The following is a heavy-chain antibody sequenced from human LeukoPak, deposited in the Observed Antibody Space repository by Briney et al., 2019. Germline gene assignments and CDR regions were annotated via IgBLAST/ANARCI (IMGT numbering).Heavy chain of an antibody. CDR1: GGSFSGYY. CDR2: INHSGST. J-gene: IGHJ6*03. Sequence: SETLSLTCAVYGGSFSGYYWSWIRQPPGKGLEWIGEINHSGSTNYNPSLKSRVTISVDTSKNQLSLKLSSVTAADTAVYYCARKRAAPFYMDVWGKGTTVTVSS. D-gene: IGHD6-13*01. CDR3: ARKRAAPFYMDV. V-gene: IGHV4-34*01.